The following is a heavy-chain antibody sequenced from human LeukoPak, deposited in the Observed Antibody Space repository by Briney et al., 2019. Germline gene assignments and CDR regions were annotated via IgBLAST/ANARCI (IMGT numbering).Heavy chain of an antibody. CDR2: INWNGGST. D-gene: IGHD3-22*01. CDR1: GFTFDDYG. J-gene: IGHJ4*02. V-gene: IGHV3-20*04. Sequence: GGSLRLPCAASGFTFDDYGMSWVRQAPGKGLEWVSGINWNGGSTGYADSVKGRFTISRDNAKNSLYLQMNSLRAEDTALYYCARYDGYYYFDSWGQGTLVTVSS. CDR3: ARYDGYYYFDS.